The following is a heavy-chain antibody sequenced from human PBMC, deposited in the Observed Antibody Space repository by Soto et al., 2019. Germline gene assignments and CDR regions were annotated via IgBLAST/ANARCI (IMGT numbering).Heavy chain of an antibody. Sequence: QVQLQQWGAGLLKPSETLSLTCAVYGGSFSGYYWSWIRQPPGKGLEWIGEINHSGSTNYNPSIKSRVTISVDTSKYQFSLQLSSVTAADTAVYYCARRLGGIAASGTLDYWGQGTLVTVSS. CDR2: INHSGST. J-gene: IGHJ4*02. CDR3: ARRLGGIAASGTLDY. CDR1: GGSFSGYY. V-gene: IGHV4-34*01. D-gene: IGHD6-13*01.